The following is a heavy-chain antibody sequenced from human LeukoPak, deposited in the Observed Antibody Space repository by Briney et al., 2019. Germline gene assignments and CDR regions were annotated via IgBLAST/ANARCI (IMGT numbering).Heavy chain of an antibody. CDR1: GFIFDDYG. CDR3: ARDQGGVGY. J-gene: IGHJ4*02. V-gene: IGHV3-20*04. Sequence: GGSLRLSCAASGFIFDDYGMSWVRQAPGKGLEWVSGINDDGSATFYADSVKGRFTISRDNAKNSLYLQMNSLRAEDTAVYYCARDQGGVGYWGQGTLVTVSS. D-gene: IGHD3-16*01. CDR2: INDDGSAT.